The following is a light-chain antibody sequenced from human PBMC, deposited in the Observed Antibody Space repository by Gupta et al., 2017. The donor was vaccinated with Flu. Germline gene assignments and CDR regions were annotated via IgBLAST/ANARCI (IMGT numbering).Light chain of an antibody. V-gene: IGKV1-39*01. CDR3: QQSSST. CDR1: IGTF. J-gene: IGKJ1*01. Sequence: IGTFLNWYQQRPGKAPNLLIYAAFNLQSWVPSRFRGSGSVTDFTLTISSLQPEDFATYYCQQSSSTFGQGTKVEIK. CDR2: AAF.